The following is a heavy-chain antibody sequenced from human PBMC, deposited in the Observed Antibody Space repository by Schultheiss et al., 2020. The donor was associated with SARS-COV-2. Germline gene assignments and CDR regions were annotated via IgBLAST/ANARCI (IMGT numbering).Heavy chain of an antibody. D-gene: IGHD6-6*01. CDR2: ISSSGSTI. CDR1: GFTFSSYG. CDR3: ARNAARLITRAQFDY. Sequence: GESLKISCVASGFTFSSYGMHWVRQAPGKGLEWVSYISSSGSTIYYADSVKGRFTISRDNAKNSLYLQMNSLRAEDTAVYYCARNAARLITRAQFDYWGQGTLVTVSS. J-gene: IGHJ4*02. V-gene: IGHV3-48*04.